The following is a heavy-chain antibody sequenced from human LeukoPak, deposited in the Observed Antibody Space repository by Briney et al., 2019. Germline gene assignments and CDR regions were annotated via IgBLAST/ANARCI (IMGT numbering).Heavy chain of an antibody. CDR1: GFTFSSYA. J-gene: IGHJ3*02. CDR2: ISLTSNDI. CDR3: ARGDTSLQRNDALDI. V-gene: IGHV3-21*01. Sequence: GGSLRLSCAASGFTFSSYAMNWVRQAPGKGLEWVSSISLTSNDIYYAASVRGRFIISRDNAKNLLSLQMNSLRAEDTALYYCARGDTSLQRNDALDIWGQGTMVSASS. D-gene: IGHD2/OR15-2a*01.